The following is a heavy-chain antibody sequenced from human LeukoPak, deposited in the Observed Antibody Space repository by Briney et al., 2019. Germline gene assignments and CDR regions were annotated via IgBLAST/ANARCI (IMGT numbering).Heavy chain of an antibody. CDR1: GYTFSSYH. Sequence: ASVKVSCKASGYTFSSYHIHWVRQAPGQGLEWMGIINPSGGSTSYAQKFQGRVTMTRDTSTSTVYMELSSLRSEDTAVYYCARSSGGRKPYDYWGQGTLVTVSS. V-gene: IGHV1-46*01. CDR3: ARSSGGRKPYDY. D-gene: IGHD3-10*01. CDR2: INPSGGST. J-gene: IGHJ4*02.